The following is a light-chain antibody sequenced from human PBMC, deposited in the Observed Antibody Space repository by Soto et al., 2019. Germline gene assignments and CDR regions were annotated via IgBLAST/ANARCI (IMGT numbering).Light chain of an antibody. CDR3: QPYNNWPLT. CDR1: QSVSSN. V-gene: IGKV3-15*01. CDR2: GAS. J-gene: IGKJ4*01. Sequence: EIVMTQSPATLSVSPGERATLSCRASQSVSSNLAWYQQKPGQAPRLLIYGASTRATGVPTRFSGSRSGAEFTLTINSLQSEDFAVYYCQPYNNWPLTFGGGTKGDIK.